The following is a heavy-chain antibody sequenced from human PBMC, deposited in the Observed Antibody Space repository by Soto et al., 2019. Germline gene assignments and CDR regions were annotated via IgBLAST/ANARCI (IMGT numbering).Heavy chain of an antibody. Sequence: SGGSLRLSCAASGFTFDDYAMHWVRQAPGKGLEWVSGISWNSGSIGYADSVKGRFTISRDNAKNSLYLQMNSLRAEDTALYYCAKGLNDYYMDVWGKGTTVTVSS. CDR3: AKGLNDYYMDV. CDR2: ISWNSGSI. V-gene: IGHV3-9*01. CDR1: GFTFDDYA. D-gene: IGHD2-8*01. J-gene: IGHJ6*03.